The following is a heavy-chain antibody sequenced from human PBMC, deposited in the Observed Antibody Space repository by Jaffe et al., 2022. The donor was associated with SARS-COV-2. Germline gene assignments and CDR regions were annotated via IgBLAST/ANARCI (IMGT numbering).Heavy chain of an antibody. V-gene: IGHV4-31*03. CDR1: GGSISSGGYY. D-gene: IGHD5-12*01. Sequence: QVQLQESGPGLVKPSQTLSLTCTVSGGSISSGGYYWSWIRQHPGKGLEWIGYIYYSGSTYYNPSLKSRVTISVDTSKNQFSLKLSSVTAADTAVYYCAREGSGDGYNWAFDYWGQGTLVTVSS. CDR2: IYYSGST. J-gene: IGHJ4*02. CDR3: AREGSGDGYNWAFDY.